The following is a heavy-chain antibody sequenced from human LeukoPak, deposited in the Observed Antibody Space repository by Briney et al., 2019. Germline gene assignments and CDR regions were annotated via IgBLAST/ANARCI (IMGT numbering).Heavy chain of an antibody. D-gene: IGHD1-26*01. CDR3: ARGVEYSGSYYHAFDI. Sequence: GGSLRLSCAASGFTFNNYGMHWVRQAPGKGLEWVAVISYDGRNIHYPDSVKGRFTISRDDSKNTLYLQMNTLRAEDTAVYYCARGVEYSGSYYHAFDIWGQGTLVTVSS. V-gene: IGHV3-30*03. CDR2: ISYDGRNI. J-gene: IGHJ3*02. CDR1: GFTFNNYG.